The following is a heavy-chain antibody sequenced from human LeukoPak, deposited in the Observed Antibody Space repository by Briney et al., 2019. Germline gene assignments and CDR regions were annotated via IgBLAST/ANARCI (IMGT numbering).Heavy chain of an antibody. Sequence: SVKVSCKASGYTFAGYYMHWVRQAPGQGLEWMGWINPNSGGTNYAQKFQGRVTMTRDTSISTAYMELSRLRSDDTAVYYCARGYCGGDCPTNWFDPWGQGTLVTVSS. CDR1: GYTFAGYY. D-gene: IGHD2-21*02. J-gene: IGHJ5*02. CDR2: INPNSGGT. CDR3: ARGYCGGDCPTNWFDP. V-gene: IGHV1-2*02.